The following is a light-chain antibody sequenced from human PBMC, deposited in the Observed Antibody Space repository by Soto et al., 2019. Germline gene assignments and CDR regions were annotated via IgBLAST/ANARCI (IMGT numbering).Light chain of an antibody. V-gene: IGLV1-51*02. CDR3: GTWDSSLSAVV. Sequence: QSVLTQPPSVSAAPGQTVTISCSGSSSNIGNNYVSWYQQLPGTAPKLLIYENNKRPSGILDRFSGSKSGTSATLGITGLQTGDEADYYCGTWDSSLSAVVFGGGTKLTVL. J-gene: IGLJ2*01. CDR2: ENN. CDR1: SSNIGNNY.